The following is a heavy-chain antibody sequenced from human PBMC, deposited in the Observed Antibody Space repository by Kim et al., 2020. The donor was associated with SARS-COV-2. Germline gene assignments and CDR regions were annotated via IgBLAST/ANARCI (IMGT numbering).Heavy chain of an antibody. CDR1: GFTVSSNY. Sequence: GGSLRLSCAASGFTVSSNYMSWVRQAPGKGLEWVSVIYSGGSTYYADSVKGRFTLSRDNSKNTLYLQMNSLRAEDTAVYYCARDRRIAVGGYYFDYWGQGTLVTVSS. V-gene: IGHV3-53*01. CDR3: ARDRRIAVGGYYFDY. J-gene: IGHJ4*02. CDR2: IYSGGST. D-gene: IGHD6-19*01.